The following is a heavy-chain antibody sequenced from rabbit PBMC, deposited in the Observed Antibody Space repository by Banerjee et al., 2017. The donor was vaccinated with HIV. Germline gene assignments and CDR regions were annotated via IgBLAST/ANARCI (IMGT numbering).Heavy chain of an antibody. CDR1: GLDFSSYY. V-gene: IGHV1S40*01. J-gene: IGHJ4*01. D-gene: IGHD4-1*01. CDR2: IYNPDGST. CDR3: ARDLAGVIGWNFNL. Sequence: QSLEESGGDLVKPGASLTLTCTASGLDFSSYYMSWVRQAPGKGLEWIASIYNPDGSTYYASWVNGRFTITKTSSTTVTLQMTSLTAADTATYFCARDLAGVIGWNFNLWGPGTLVTVS.